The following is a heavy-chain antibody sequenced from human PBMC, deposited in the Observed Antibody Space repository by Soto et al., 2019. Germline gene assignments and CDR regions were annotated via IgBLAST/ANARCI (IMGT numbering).Heavy chain of an antibody. CDR3: ARGDDSSGYYYVYYYYYGMDV. CDR1: GGSFSGCY. V-gene: IGHV4-34*01. D-gene: IGHD3-22*01. J-gene: IGHJ6*02. CDR2: INHSGST. Sequence: SETLSLTCAVYGGSFSGCYWSWIRQPPGKGLEWIGEINHSGSTNYNPSLKSRVTISVDTSKNQFSLKLSSVTAADTAVYYCARGDDSSGYYYVYYYYYGMDVWGQGTTVTVSS.